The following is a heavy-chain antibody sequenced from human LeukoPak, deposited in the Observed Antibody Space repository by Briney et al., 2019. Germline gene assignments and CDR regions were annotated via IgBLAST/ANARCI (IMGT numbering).Heavy chain of an antibody. J-gene: IGHJ4*02. V-gene: IGHV3-23*01. D-gene: IGHD5-12*01. CDR1: GFTFTNYA. CDR2: ISGSGGST. Sequence: GGSLRLSCAASGFTFTNYAMSWVRRAPGKGLEWVSAISGSGGSTYYADSVKGRFTISRDNSKNTLYLQMNSLRAEDTAVYYCAKDKSGYDWAYDYWGQGTLVTVSS. CDR3: AKDKSGYDWAYDY.